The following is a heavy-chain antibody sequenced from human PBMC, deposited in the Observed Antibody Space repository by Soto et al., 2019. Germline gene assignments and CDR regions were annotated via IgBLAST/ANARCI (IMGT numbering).Heavy chain of an antibody. V-gene: IGHV1-2*04. CDR1: GYTFTGYY. CDR2: INPNSGGT. CDR3: ARETQLENIAVADPFDY. J-gene: IGHJ4*02. Sequence: ASVKVSCKASGYTFTGYYMHWVRQAPGQGLEWMGWINPNSGGTNYAQKFQGWVTMTRDTSISTAYMELSRLRSDDTAVYYCARETQLENIAVADPFDYWGQGTLVTVSS. D-gene: IGHD6-19*01.